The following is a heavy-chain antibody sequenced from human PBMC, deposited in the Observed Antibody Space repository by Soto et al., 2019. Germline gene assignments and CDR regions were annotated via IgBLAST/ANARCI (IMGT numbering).Heavy chain of an antibody. V-gene: IGHV3-66*01. CDR1: GLSVGNNY. CDR3: ARRIGYYMDV. CDR2: IYPGGST. J-gene: IGHJ6*03. Sequence: GGSLRLSCAASGLSVGNNYMTWVRQAPGKGLEWVSVIYPGGSTYYTDSVKGRFTLSRDDSENTLYLQMNSLTAEDTALYYCARRIGYYMDVWGKGTTVTVSS.